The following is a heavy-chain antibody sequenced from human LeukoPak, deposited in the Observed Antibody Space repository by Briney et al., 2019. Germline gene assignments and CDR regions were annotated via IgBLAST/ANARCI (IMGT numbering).Heavy chain of an antibody. D-gene: IGHD2/OR15-2a*01. CDR3: ARGRTLDPFDY. CDR1: GGSFSGYY. Sequence: PSETLSLTCAVYGGSFSGYYWSWIRQPPGKGLEWIGEINHSGSTNYNPSLKSRVTMTRDTSTSTVYMELSSLRSEDTAVYYCARGRTLDPFDYWGQGTLVTASS. V-gene: IGHV4-34*10. J-gene: IGHJ4*02. CDR2: INHSGST.